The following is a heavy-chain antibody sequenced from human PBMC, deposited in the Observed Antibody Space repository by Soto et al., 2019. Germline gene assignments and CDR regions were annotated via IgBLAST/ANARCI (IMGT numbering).Heavy chain of an antibody. J-gene: IGHJ6*02. CDR3: ARDGDYGGKSYYYGMDV. CDR2: IYYSGST. Sequence: QVQLQESGPGLVKPSQTLSLTCTVSGGSISSGGYYWSWIRQHPGKGLEWIGYIYYSGSTYYNPSLKRRVTISVDTSKNQFSLRLSSVTAADTAVYYCARDGDYGGKSYYYGMDVWGQGTTVTVSS. V-gene: IGHV4-31*03. D-gene: IGHD4-17*01. CDR1: GGSISSGGYY.